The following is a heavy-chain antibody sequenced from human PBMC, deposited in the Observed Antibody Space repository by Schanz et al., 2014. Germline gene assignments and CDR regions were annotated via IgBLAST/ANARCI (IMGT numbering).Heavy chain of an antibody. CDR2: ISAYNGNT. CDR1: GYTFTTYA. J-gene: IGHJ5*02. CDR3: AKAEYDILTDSYSRLDP. V-gene: IGHV1-18*01. Sequence: QVQLVQSGAEVKKPGASVRVSCKASGYTFTTYAMSWVRQAPGQGLEWVGWISAYNGNTKYPQKVQGRVTMTADTSTNTAYMELRSLRSDDTAVYYCAKAEYDILTDSYSRLDPWGQGTLVTVSS. D-gene: IGHD3-9*01.